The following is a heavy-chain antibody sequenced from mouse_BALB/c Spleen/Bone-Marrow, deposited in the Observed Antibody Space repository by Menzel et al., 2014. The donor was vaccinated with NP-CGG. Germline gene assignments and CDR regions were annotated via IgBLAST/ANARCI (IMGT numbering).Heavy chain of an antibody. J-gene: IGHJ1*01. V-gene: IGHV5-9-1*01. D-gene: IGHD2-1*01. Sequence: EVKVEESGGGLVKPGGSLKLSCAASGFTFSTYAMSWVRQTPEKRLEWVATISRGGSYIYYPDSVKGRFTISRDNAKNTLYLQMSSLGSEDTAIYYCAGRYGNYGNFVVWGAGTTVTVSS. CDR3: AGRYGNYGNFVV. CDR1: GFTFSTYA. CDR2: ISRGGSYI.